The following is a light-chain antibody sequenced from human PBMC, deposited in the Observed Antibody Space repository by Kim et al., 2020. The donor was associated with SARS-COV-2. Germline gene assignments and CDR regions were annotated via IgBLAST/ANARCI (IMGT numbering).Light chain of an antibody. V-gene: IGLV3-19*01. J-gene: IGLJ2*01. Sequence: SSELTQDPAVSVALGQTVRITCQGDSLRSYYTTWYRQKPGQAPVLVIYGKNNRPSGIPDRFSGSSSGNTASLTIAGAQAEDEADYYCDARDTSDNYLVFGGGTKLTVL. CDR2: GKN. CDR3: DARDTSDNYLV. CDR1: SLRSYY.